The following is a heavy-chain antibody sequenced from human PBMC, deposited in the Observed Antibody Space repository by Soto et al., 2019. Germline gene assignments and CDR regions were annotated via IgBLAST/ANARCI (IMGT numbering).Heavy chain of an antibody. CDR2: VYYSGST. Sequence: SETLSRKCNVAGSSISSHYWSCFRQPPGKGMEWIGYVYYSGSTNYNPSLKSRVSISVDTSKNQFSLKLNSVTAADTAVYYCARFEYSRGWPPFDYWGQGTLVT. CDR3: ARFEYSRGWPPFDY. V-gene: IGHV4-59*08. D-gene: IGHD6-19*01. J-gene: IGHJ4*02. CDR1: GSSISSHY.